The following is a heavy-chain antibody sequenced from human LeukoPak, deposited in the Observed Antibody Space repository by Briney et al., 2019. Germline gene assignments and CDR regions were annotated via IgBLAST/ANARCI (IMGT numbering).Heavy chain of an antibody. CDR3: ARGGDDIVVATYYYYYGMDV. CDR1: GFTVSSNY. CDR2: IYSGGSI. J-gene: IGHJ6*02. Sequence: TGGSLRLSCAASGFTVSSNYMSWVRQAPGKGLEWVSVIYSGGSIYYADSVKGRFTISRDNSKNTLYLQMNRLRAEDTAVYYCARGGDDIVVATYYYYYGMDVWGQGTTVTVSS. D-gene: IGHD2-15*01. V-gene: IGHV3-53*01.